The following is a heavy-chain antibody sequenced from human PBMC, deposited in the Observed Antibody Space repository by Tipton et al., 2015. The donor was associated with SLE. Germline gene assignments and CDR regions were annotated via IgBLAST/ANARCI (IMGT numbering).Heavy chain of an antibody. CDR1: GGSISSGSYY. J-gene: IGHJ4*02. V-gene: IGHV4-61*02. CDR2: IYTSGST. Sequence: TLSLTCTVSGGSISSGSYYWSWIRQPAGKGLEWIGRIYTSGSTNYNPSLKSRVTISVDTSKNQFSLKLSSVTAADTAVYYCAREGTPSYFDYGGQGTLVTVSS. CDR3: AREGTPSYFDY.